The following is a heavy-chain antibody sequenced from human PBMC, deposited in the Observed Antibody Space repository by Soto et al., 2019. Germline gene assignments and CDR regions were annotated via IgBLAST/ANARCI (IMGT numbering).Heavy chain of an antibody. CDR3: ARGGSYDSSGGHFDY. J-gene: IGHJ4*02. V-gene: IGHV4-30-2*01. Sequence: QLQLQESGSGLVKPSQTLSLTCAVSGGSISSVGNSGAGIGQPPGRGLRWIGYIYHSGSTYYNPSLKSRVTISVDRSKNQFSLKLSSVTAADTAVYYCARGGSYDSSGGHFDYWGQGTLVTVSS. CDR1: GGSISSVGNS. CDR2: IYHSGST. D-gene: IGHD3-22*01.